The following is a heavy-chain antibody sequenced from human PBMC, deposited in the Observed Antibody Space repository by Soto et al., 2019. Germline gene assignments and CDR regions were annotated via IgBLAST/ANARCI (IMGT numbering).Heavy chain of an antibody. CDR1: GDSVSKYY. CDR2: IHSTRSP. D-gene: IGHD4-17*01. J-gene: IGHJ5*02. Sequence: ETLSLTCTVSGDSVSKYYWNWIRQPAGKGLEWIGRIHSTRSPNYNPSLKSRVTMSVDTSKNQFSLKLNLTSVTAADTAVYYCARSLAYGDYANLDTWGQGTLVTVSS. V-gene: IGHV4-4*07. CDR3: ARSLAYGDYANLDT.